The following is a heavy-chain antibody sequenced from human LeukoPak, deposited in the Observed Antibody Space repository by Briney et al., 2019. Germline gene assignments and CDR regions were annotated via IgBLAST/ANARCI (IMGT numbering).Heavy chain of an antibody. Sequence: ASVKVSCKASGYTFTSYGISWVRQAPGQGLEWMGWISAYNGNTNYAQKLQGRVTMTTDTSTSTAYMELRSLRSDDTAVYYCARDLQDIVGVPAATGRAFDIWGQATMVTVSS. CDR1: GYTFTSYG. CDR2: ISAYNGNT. J-gene: IGHJ3*02. CDR3: ARDLQDIVGVPAATGRAFDI. D-gene: IGHD2-2*01. V-gene: IGHV1-18*01.